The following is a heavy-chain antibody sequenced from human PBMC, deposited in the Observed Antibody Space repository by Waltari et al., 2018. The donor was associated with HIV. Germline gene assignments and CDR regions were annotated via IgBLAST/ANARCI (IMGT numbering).Heavy chain of an antibody. V-gene: IGHV3-74*01. CDR2: INRDGSST. J-gene: IGHJ5*02. CDR1: GFPFSSYW. CDR3: ARVVNWNYNP. D-gene: IGHD1-7*01. Sequence: EVQLVESGGGLVQPGGSLRLSCAASGFPFSSYWMHWVRQAPGKGLGWVSRINRDGSSTSYADSVKGRFTISRDNAKNTLYLQMNSLRAEDTAVYYCARVVNWNYNPWGQGTLVTVSS.